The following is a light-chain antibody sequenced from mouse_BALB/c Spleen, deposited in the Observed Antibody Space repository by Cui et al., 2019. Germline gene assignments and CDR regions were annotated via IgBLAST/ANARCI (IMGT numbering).Light chain of an antibody. CDR2: LTS. CDR1: SSVSY. V-gene: IGKV4-68*01. Sequence: QIVLTQSPALMSASPGEKVTMTCSASSSVSYMYWYQQKPRSSPKPWIYLTSNLASGVPARFSGSGSGTSYSLTISSMEAEDAATYYCQQWSNPFTFGSGTKLEIK. J-gene: IGKJ4*01. CDR3: QQWSNPFT.